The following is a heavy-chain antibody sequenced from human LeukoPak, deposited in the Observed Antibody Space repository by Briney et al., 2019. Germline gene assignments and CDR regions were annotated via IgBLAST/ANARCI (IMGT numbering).Heavy chain of an antibody. CDR2: ITSSSSTM. V-gene: IGHV3-48*01. CDR3: AKAPSYSGYGEDWFDP. J-gene: IGHJ5*02. CDR1: GFTFSTYS. D-gene: IGHD5-12*01. Sequence: GGSLRLSCAASGFTFSTYSMNWVRQAPGKGLEWVSYITSSSSTMFYADSVKGRFTISRDNSKNTLYLQMNSLRAEDTAVYYCAKAPSYSGYGEDWFDPWGQGTLVTVSS.